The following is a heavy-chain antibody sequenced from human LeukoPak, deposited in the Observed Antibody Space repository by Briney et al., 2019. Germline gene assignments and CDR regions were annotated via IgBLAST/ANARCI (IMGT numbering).Heavy chain of an antibody. CDR1: GFTFSSYG. D-gene: IGHD3-22*01. Sequence: GRSLRLSCAASGFTFSSYGMHWVRQAPGKGLEWVAVISYDGSNKYYADSVKGRFTISRDNSKNTLYLQMNSLRAEDTAVYYCAKDGVYDSSGYYYGAYYFDYWGQGTLVTVSS. J-gene: IGHJ4*02. CDR3: AKDGVYDSSGYYYGAYYFDY. CDR2: ISYDGSNK. V-gene: IGHV3-30*18.